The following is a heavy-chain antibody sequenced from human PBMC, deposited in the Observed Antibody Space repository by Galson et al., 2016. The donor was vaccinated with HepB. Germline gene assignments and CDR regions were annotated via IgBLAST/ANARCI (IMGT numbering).Heavy chain of an antibody. J-gene: IGHJ5*02. D-gene: IGHD3-22*01. CDR1: GGSITNYY. Sequence: TLSLTCTVSGGSITNYYWSWIRQSPGKGLGWIGYIFYSGATKYNPSLESRITISVDTSKNQFSLKLSSVTAADTAVYYCARGGASSRWLFPWGQGTLVTVSS. CDR2: IFYSGAT. V-gene: IGHV4-59*01. CDR3: ARGGASSRWLFP.